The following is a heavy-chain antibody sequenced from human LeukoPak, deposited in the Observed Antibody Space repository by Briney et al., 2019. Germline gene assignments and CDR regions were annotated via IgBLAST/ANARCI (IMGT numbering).Heavy chain of an antibody. V-gene: IGHV3-30*03. CDR2: ISYVGTNK. J-gene: IGHJ6*02. CDR1: GFTFSSYG. Sequence: PGRSLRLSCAASGFTFSSYGMHWVRQAPGKGLEWVAVISYVGTNKYYADSVKGRFTISRDNSKNALYLQMNSLRAEDTAVYYCASGRLNYFYAMDIWGQGTTVTVSS. CDR3: ASGRLNYFYAMDI.